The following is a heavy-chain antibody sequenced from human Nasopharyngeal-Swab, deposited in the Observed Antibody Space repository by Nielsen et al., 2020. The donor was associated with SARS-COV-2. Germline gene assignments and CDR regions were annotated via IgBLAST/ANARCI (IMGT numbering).Heavy chain of an antibody. Sequence: SQTLPLTCAISGDSISSNSVAWNWIRQSPSRGLEWLGRTYYRSKWYNDYAVSVKSRITINADTSKNQFSLQLNSVTPEDTAVYYCARSGRYYDFDYWGQGTLVTVSS. CDR3: ARSGRYYDFDY. J-gene: IGHJ4*02. D-gene: IGHD1-26*01. V-gene: IGHV6-1*01. CDR1: GDSISSNSVA. CDR2: TYYRSKWYN.